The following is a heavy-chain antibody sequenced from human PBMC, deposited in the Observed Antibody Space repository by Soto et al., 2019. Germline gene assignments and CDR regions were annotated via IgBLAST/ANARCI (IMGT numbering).Heavy chain of an antibody. V-gene: IGHV3-30-3*01. CDR1: GFTFSSYA. J-gene: IGHJ4*02. Sequence: QVQLVESGGGVVQPGRSLRLSCAASGFTFSSYAMHWARQAPGKGLEWVAVISYDGSNKYYADSVKGRFTISRDNSKNTLYLQMNSLRAEDTAVYYCARGEYWGQGTLVTVSS. D-gene: IGHD1-26*01. CDR3: ARGEY. CDR2: ISYDGSNK.